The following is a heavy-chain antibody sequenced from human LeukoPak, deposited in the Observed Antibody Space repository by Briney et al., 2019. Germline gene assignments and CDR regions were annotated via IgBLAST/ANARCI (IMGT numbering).Heavy chain of an antibody. J-gene: IGHJ4*02. V-gene: IGHV4-59*01. D-gene: IGHD6-19*01. CDR1: GGSISSYY. CDR2: IYYSGST. CDR3: ARGGIAVAGTVPLFDY. Sequence: PSETLSLTCTVSGGSISSYYWSWIRQPPGKGLERIGYIYYSGSTNYNPSLKSRVTISVDTSKNQFSLKLSSVTAADTAVYYCARGGIAVAGTVPLFDYWGQGTLVTVSS.